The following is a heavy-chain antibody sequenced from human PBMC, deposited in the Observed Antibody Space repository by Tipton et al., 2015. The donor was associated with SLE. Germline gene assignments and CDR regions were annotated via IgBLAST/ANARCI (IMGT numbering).Heavy chain of an antibody. CDR3: ARGAGYSGTSGYSFDP. CDR2: IYYSGNT. J-gene: IGHJ5*02. CDR1: GGSISRNGYY. Sequence: TLSLTCTVSGGSISRNGYYWSWIRQHPGKGLEWIGHIYYSGNTYYNPSLKSRVTMSVDTSYNQFSLKLSSVNAADTAVYYCARGAGYSGTSGYSFDPWGQGALVTVSP. V-gene: IGHV4-31*03. D-gene: IGHD3-22*01.